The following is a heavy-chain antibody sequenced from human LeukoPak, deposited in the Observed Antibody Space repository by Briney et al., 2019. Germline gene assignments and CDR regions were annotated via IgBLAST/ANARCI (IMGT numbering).Heavy chain of an antibody. CDR2: FYSNGGST. D-gene: IGHD3-10*01. J-gene: IGHJ4*02. CDR1: GFTFASYA. V-gene: IGHV3-23*01. Sequence: GGSLRLSCAASGFTFASYAMAWVRQAPGKGLEWVSAFYSNGGSTCYADSVKGRFTISRDNYKNTMFLQMNSLRAEDTALYYCAKYLYTSGSFYDYWGQGTLVTVSS. CDR3: AKYLYTSGSFYDY.